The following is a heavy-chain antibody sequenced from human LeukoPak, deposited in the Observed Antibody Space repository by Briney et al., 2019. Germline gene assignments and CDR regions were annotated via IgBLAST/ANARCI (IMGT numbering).Heavy chain of an antibody. CDR2: ISAYNGNT. J-gene: IGHJ6*02. CDR1: GGTFSSYA. V-gene: IGHV1-18*01. Sequence: HVASVKVSCKASGGTFSSYAISWVRQAPGQGLEWMGWISAYNGNTNYAQKLQGRVTMTTDTSTSTAYMELRSLRSDDTAVYYCARDSGGAPVWLGNYYYYGMDVWGQGTTVTVSS. D-gene: IGHD6-19*01. CDR3: ARDSGGAPVWLGNYYYYGMDV.